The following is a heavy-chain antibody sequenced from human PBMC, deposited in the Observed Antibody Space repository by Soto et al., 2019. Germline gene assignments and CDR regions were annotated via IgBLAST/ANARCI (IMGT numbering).Heavy chain of an antibody. J-gene: IGHJ4*02. CDR1: GDTFNSYG. CDR2: IVPMFGTA. D-gene: IGHD2-2*01. V-gene: IGHV1-69*06. CDR3: AGRCDSTTCLGHFDY. Sequence: QVQLVQSGPELKKPGSSVKVSCKAPGDTFNSYGISWVRQAPGQGLEWMGGIVPMFGTANYAQKFQGRVTITADKSTSTAYMELTSLRSEDTAVYYCAGRCDSTTCLGHFDYWGQGTLVTVAS.